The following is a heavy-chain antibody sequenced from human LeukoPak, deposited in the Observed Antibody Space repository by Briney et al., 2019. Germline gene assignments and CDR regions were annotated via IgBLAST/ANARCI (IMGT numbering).Heavy chain of an antibody. CDR3: ARAGQQLPNSDWFDP. V-gene: IGHV1-69*13. CDR1: GGTFSSYA. Sequence: GASVKVSCKASGGTFSSYAISWVRQAPGQGLEWMGGIIPIFGTANYAQKFQGRVTITADESTSTAYMELSSLRSEDTAVYYCARAGQQLPNSDWFDPWGQGTLVTVSS. J-gene: IGHJ5*02. CDR2: IIPIFGTA. D-gene: IGHD6-13*01.